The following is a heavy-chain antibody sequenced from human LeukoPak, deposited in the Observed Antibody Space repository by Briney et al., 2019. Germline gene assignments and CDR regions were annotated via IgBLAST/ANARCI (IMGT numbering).Heavy chain of an antibody. D-gene: IGHD2-15*01. V-gene: IGHV1-2*04. CDR1: GYTFTGYY. J-gene: IGHJ4*02. Sequence: ASVKVSCKAFGYTFTGYYMHWVRQAPGQGLEWMGWINPNSGGTNYAQKFQGWVTMTRDTSISTAYMELSRLRSEDTAVYYCARDPTQYCSGGSCYFTMWGQGTLVTVSS. CDR2: INPNSGGT. CDR3: ARDPTQYCSGGSCYFTM.